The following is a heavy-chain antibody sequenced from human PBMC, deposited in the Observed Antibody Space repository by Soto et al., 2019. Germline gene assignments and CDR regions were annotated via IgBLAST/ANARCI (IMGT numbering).Heavy chain of an antibody. D-gene: IGHD1-7*01. Sequence: GEALKISCEGSGYSFTSYWIGWVRQMPGKGLEWMGIIYPGDSDTRYSPSFQGQVTISADKSISTAYLQWSSLKASDTAMYYCARLPLNNWNLVIDYWGQGTLVTVSS. V-gene: IGHV5-51*01. CDR3: ARLPLNNWNLVIDY. J-gene: IGHJ4*02. CDR1: GYSFTSYW. CDR2: IYPGDSDT.